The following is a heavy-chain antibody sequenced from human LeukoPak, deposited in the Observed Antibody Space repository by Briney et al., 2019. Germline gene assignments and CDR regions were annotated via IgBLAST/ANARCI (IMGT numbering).Heavy chain of an antibody. CDR3: ARQGVGAADC. J-gene: IGHJ4*02. Sequence: SETLSLTCTVSGGSISSSTYYWAWIRQSPGKGLEWIGSITYSGSTYYNPSLESRVTISVDTSKNQFSLRLISVTAVDTAVYYCARQGVGAADCWGQGTLVTVSS. CDR2: ITYSGST. D-gene: IGHD1-26*01. CDR1: GGSISSSTYY. V-gene: IGHV4-39*01.